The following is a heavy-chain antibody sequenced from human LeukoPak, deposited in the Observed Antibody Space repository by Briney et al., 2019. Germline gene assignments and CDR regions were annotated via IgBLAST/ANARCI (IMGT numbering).Heavy chain of an antibody. D-gene: IGHD3-22*01. CDR1: GFTFSSFA. CDR2: ICGSGTNT. CDR3: ARTLLPGENWFDP. J-gene: IGHJ5*01. Sequence: GGSLRLSCVASGFTFSSFAMTWVRQAPGKGLEGVSIICGSGTNTFYADSVKGRFTISRDNSKNTLYLQMTSLRAEDTAIYYCARTLLPGENWFDPWGQGTLVTVPS. V-gene: IGHV3-23*01.